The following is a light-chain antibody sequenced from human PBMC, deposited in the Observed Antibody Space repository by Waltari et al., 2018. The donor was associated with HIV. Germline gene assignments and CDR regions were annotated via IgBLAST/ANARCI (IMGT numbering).Light chain of an antibody. CDR1: SSDVGHYNY. J-gene: IGLJ3*02. V-gene: IGLV2-11*01. CDR2: DVH. CDR3: SSYAGRDTPNWV. Sequence: QSALTQPRSVSESPGQSVTISCTGTSSDVGHYNYVSWYRQYPGTAPKLIIFDVHKRPSGIPDRFSGSKSGNTASLTISGLQGEDEADYYCSSYAGRDTPNWVFGGGTKLTVL.